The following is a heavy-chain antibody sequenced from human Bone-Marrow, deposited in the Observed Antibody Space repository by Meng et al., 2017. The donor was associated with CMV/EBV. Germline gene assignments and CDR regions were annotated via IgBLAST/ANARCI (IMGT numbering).Heavy chain of an antibody. Sequence: ASVKVSCKASGYTFSYYDIIWVRQASGQGLEWVGWMNPNRGNTAYAQKFQGRVTITRNTSISTAYMELSSLRSEDTAVYYCARTKQYCSSTSCYPYYYYGMDVWGQGTTVTVSS. CDR1: GYTFSYYD. J-gene: IGHJ6*02. V-gene: IGHV1-8*01. CDR3: ARTKQYCSSTSCYPYYYYGMDV. D-gene: IGHD2-2*01. CDR2: MNPNRGNT.